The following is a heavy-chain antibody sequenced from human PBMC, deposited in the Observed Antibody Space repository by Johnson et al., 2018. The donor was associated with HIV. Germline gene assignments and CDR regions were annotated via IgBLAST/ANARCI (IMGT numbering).Heavy chain of an antibody. J-gene: IGHJ3*02. CDR3: AKPSAAAGTFAFDI. Sequence: VQLVESGGGLVQPGGSLRLSCAASGFTFSSYAMSWVRQAPGKGLEWVSAIRGSGGSTYSADSVKGRFTISRANSKNTLYLQMNSRIAEDTAVYYCAKPSAAAGTFAFDIWGQGTMVTVSS. V-gene: IGHV3-23*04. CDR2: IRGSGGST. CDR1: GFTFSSYA. D-gene: IGHD6-13*01.